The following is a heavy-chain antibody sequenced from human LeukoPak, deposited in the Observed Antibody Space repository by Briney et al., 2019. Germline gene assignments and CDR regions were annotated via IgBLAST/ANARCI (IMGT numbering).Heavy chain of an antibody. CDR2: INHFGST. D-gene: IGHD5-18*01. CDR1: GGSFSGYY. V-gene: IGHV4-34*01. CDR3: ARGYRAPQTFYSYHYFDY. J-gene: IGHJ4*02. Sequence: SETLSLTCAVYGGSFSGYYWNWIRQPPGKGLEWIGEINHFGSTNYNPSLKSRVTISGDTSKKQFSLEVNSVTAADTAVYYCARGYRAPQTFYSYHYFDYWAQGTLVTVSS.